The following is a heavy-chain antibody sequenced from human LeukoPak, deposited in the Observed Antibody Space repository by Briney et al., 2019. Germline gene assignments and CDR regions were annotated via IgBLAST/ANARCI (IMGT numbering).Heavy chain of an antibody. CDR2: ISSSGSTI. J-gene: IGHJ4*02. CDR3: ARAQYYDFWSGYPANFDY. Sequence: GGSLRLSCAASGFTFSDYYMSWICQAPGKGLEWVSYISSSGSTIYYADSVKGRFTISRDNAKNSLYLQMNSLRAEDTAVYYCARAQYYDFWSGYPANFDYWGQGTLVTVSS. CDR1: GFTFSDYY. D-gene: IGHD3-3*01. V-gene: IGHV3-11*04.